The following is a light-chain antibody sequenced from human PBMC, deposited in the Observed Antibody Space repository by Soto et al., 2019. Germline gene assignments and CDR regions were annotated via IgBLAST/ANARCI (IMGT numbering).Light chain of an antibody. V-gene: IGKV3-20*01. CDR1: QSVSSSY. J-gene: IGKJ5*01. CDR2: AAS. CDR3: QQYGYSPIT. Sequence: ETLLTKSPGTLSLSPGERATLSCRASQSVSSSYLAWYQQKPGQAPRLVIYAASSRATGSPDRFSGGWSGTDGTLTISRLEPEDGEVYYGQQYGYSPITFGQGTRLDI.